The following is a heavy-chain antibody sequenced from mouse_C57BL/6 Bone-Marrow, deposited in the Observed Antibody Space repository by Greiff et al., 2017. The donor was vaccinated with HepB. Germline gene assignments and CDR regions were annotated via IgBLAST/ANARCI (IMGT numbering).Heavy chain of an antibody. CDR2: IDPSDSYT. J-gene: IGHJ1*03. CDR3: ARSYYYGSSYGYFDV. CDR1: GYTFTSYW. V-gene: IGHV1-69*01. Sequence: QVQLQHPGAELVMPGASVKLSCKASGYTFTSYWMHWVKQRPGQGLEWIGEIDPSDSYTNYNQKFKGKSTLTVDKSSSTAYMQLSSLTSEDSAVYYCARSYYYGSSYGYFDVWGTGTTVTVSS. D-gene: IGHD1-1*01.